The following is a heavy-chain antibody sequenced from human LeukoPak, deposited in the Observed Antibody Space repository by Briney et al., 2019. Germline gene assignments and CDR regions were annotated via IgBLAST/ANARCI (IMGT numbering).Heavy chain of an antibody. CDR3: ARDLGSSGYDIDY. D-gene: IGHD5-12*01. J-gene: IGHJ4*02. V-gene: IGHV1-69*06. CDR2: IIPIFGTA. CDR1: GGTFSSYA. Sequence: ASVKVSCKASGGTFSSYAISWVRQAPGQGLEWMGGIIPIFGTANYAQKFQGRVTITADKSTSTAYMELSSLRSEDTAVYYCARDLGSSGYDIDYWGQGTLVTVSS.